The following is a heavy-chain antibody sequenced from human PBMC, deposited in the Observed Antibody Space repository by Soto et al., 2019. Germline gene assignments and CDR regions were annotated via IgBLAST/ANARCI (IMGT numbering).Heavy chain of an antibody. V-gene: IGHV3-72*01. CDR3: ARDTGGSYDF. CDR1: GFTFSDYY. D-gene: IGHD1-26*01. Sequence: EVQLVESGGGLVQPGGSLRLSCAASGFTFSDYYMDWVRQLPGKGLEWVGRTRNKANSYTTEYAPSVKGRFTISRHDSEDSMYLQMNSLKTEDTAVYYCARDTGGSYDFWVQGALVTVSS. J-gene: IGHJ4*02. CDR2: TRNKANSYTT.